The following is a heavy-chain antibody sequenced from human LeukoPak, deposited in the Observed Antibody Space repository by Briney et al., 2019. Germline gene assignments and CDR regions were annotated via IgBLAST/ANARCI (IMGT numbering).Heavy chain of an antibody. V-gene: IGHV1-24*01. CDR1: GYTLTELS. D-gene: IGHD3-10*01. CDR3: AASYYYGSGSDYYFDY. Sequence: ASVKVSCKVSGYTLTELSMHWVRQAPGKGLEWMGGFDPEDGETIYAQKFQGRVTMTEDTSTDTAYMELSSLRSEDTAVYYCAASYYYGSGSDYYFDYWGQGTLSPSPQ. J-gene: IGHJ4*02. CDR2: FDPEDGET.